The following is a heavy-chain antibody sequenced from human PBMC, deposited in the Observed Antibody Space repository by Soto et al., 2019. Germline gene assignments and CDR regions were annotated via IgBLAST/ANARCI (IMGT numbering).Heavy chain of an antibody. Sequence: SVKVSCKASGGTFSSYAISWVRQAPGQGLEWMGGIIPIFGTANYAQKFQGRVTITADESTSTAYMELSSLRSEDTAVYYCAVVGYCTNGVCSRLCYYGMDVWG. CDR2: IIPIFGTA. J-gene: IGHJ6*02. CDR1: GGTFSSYA. V-gene: IGHV1-69*13. D-gene: IGHD2-8*01. CDR3: AVVGYCTNGVCSRLCYYGMDV.